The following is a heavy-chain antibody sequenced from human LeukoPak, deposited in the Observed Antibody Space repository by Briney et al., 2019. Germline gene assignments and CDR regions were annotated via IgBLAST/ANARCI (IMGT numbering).Heavy chain of an antibody. CDR1: GVSISSGSYY. D-gene: IGHD3-22*01. CDR2: IYTSGST. V-gene: IGHV4-61*02. J-gene: IGHJ4*02. Sequence: KPSQTLSLTCTVPGVSISSGSYYWRWIRQPPGRGLEWIGRIYTSGSTNYNPSLKSRVTISVDPSKNQFSLKLSSVTAADTAVYYCARDTYYYDSSGYALFDYWGQGTLVTVSS. CDR3: ARDTYYYDSSGYALFDY.